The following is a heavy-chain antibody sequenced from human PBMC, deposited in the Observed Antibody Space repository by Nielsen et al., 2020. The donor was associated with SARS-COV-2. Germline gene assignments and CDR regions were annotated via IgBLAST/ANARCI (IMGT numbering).Heavy chain of an antibody. CDR1: GFTFSSYS. J-gene: IGHJ4*02. Sequence: GGSLRLSCAASGFTFSSYSMNWVRQAPGKGLEWVSSISSSSSYIYYADSVKGRFTISRDNAKNSLYLQMNSLRAEDTAVYYCAREVWGELLDGSYYFDYWGQGTLVTVSS. V-gene: IGHV3-21*01. CDR3: AREVWGELLDGSYYFDY. D-gene: IGHD1-26*01. CDR2: ISSSSSYI.